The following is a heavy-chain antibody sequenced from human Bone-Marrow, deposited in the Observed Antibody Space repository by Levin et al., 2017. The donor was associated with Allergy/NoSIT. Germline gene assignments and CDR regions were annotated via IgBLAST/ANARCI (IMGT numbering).Heavy chain of an antibody. CDR1: GFSFSRYS. J-gene: IGHJ4*02. CDR3: ARGRGAATWYPPDY. V-gene: IGHV3-21*01. D-gene: IGHD6-13*01. Sequence: GGSLRLSCTASGFSFSRYSMNWVRQAPGKGLEWVSSISHGSSYTYSKYIFYADSVKGRFTISRDNDQNSLYLQMSSLRAEDTAVYHCARGRGAATWYPPDYWGQGILVTVSS. CDR2: ISHGSSYT.